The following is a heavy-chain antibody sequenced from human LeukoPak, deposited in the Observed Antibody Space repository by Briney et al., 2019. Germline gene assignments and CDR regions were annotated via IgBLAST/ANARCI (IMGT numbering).Heavy chain of an antibody. Sequence: GGSLRLSCAASGFTFSSYWMSWVRQAPGKGLEWVANIKQDGSEKYYVDSVKGRFTISRDNAKNSLYLQMNSLRAEDTAVYYCARGDCSSTSCYASWGKHYYYYYGMDVWGKGTTVTVSS. J-gene: IGHJ6*04. CDR3: ARGDCSSTSCYASWGKHYYYYYGMDV. V-gene: IGHV3-7*01. CDR1: GFTFSSYW. CDR2: IKQDGSEK. D-gene: IGHD2-2*01.